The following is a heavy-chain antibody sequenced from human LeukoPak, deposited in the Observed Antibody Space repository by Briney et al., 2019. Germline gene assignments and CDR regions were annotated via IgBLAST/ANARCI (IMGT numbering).Heavy chain of an antibody. CDR1: GGSFSGYY. CDR2: INHSGST. CDR3: ARAMSIAARLQTIFDY. V-gene: IGHV4-34*01. J-gene: IGHJ4*02. Sequence: SETLSLTCAVYGGSFSGYYWNWIRQAPGKGLEWIGEINHSGSTNYNPSLKSRLTMSVDTSKNQFSLKLSSVTAADTAVYYCARAMSIAARLQTIFDYWGQGTLVTVSS. D-gene: IGHD6-6*01.